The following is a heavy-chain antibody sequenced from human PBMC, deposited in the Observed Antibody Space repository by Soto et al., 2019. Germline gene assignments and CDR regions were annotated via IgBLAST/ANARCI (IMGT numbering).Heavy chain of an antibody. Sequence: QLQLQESGPGLVKPSETLSLTCAVSGGSITSSSYYWGWIRQAPGRGLEWIGTIYYRGSTYYNPSLESRVSISADTSKNQLSLNLRSVTAADTAVYYCASPAGADHTFYYWGQGILVTVSS. CDR2: IYYRGST. J-gene: IGHJ4*02. CDR1: GGSITSSSYY. V-gene: IGHV4-39*01. CDR3: ASPAGADHTFYY.